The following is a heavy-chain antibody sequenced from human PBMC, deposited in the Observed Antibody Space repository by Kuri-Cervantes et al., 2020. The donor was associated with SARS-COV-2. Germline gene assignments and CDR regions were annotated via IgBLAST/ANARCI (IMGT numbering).Heavy chain of an antibody. CDR1: GFTFSSYS. J-gene: IGHJ6*02. Sequence: GESLKISCAASGFTFSSYSMNWVRQAPGKGLEWVSYISSSSSTIYYADSVKGRFTISRDNAKNSLYLQVNSLRAEDTAVYYCATEAHILTGYYYYYGMDVWGQGTTVTVSS. D-gene: IGHD3-9*01. V-gene: IGHV3-48*01. CDR2: ISSSSSTI. CDR3: ATEAHILTGYYYYYGMDV.